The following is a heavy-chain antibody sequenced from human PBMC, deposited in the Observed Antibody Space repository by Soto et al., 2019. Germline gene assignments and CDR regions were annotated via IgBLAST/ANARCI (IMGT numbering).Heavy chain of an antibody. D-gene: IGHD3-22*01. V-gene: IGHV5-51*01. CDR3: ARQNRGDYYDSSGYYFDY. Sequence: GESLKISCKGSGYSFTSYWIGWVRQMPGKGLEWMGIIYPGDSDTRYSPSFQGQVTISADKSIGPACLQWSSLKASDTAMYYCARQNRGDYYDSSGYYFDYWGQGTLVTVSS. CDR2: IYPGDSDT. J-gene: IGHJ4*02. CDR1: GYSFTSYW.